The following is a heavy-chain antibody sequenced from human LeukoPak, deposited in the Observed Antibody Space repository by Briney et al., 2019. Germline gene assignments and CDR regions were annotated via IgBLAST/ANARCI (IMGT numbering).Heavy chain of an antibody. V-gene: IGHV3-7*01. D-gene: IGHD1-26*01. J-gene: IGHJ4*02. CDR1: GFTFSSSW. CDR2: IKPDGSEK. Sequence: GGSLRLSCAASGFTFSSSWMSWVRQAPGKGLEWVTNIKPDGSEKYYVDSVKGRFTISRDNAKNSLYLQMNSLRAEDTALYYCARDTVGVSDYWGQGTLVTVSS. CDR3: ARDTVGVSDY.